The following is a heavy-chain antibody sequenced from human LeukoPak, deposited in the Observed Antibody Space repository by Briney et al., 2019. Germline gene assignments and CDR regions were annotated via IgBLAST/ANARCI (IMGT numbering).Heavy chain of an antibody. CDR2: VYYNGAT. CDR3: ARDVGHVAVDSSSYYHNWFDS. D-gene: IGHD3-22*01. V-gene: IGHV4-59*01. Sequence: SETLSLTCTVSGGSFINKYWSWIRQPPGKGLEWIGYVYYNGATHYNPSLGGRVTISLDTSRSQFSLNLRSVTAADAAVYYCARDVGHVAVDSSSYYHNWFDSWGQGTLVTVSS. CDR1: GGSFINKY. J-gene: IGHJ5*01.